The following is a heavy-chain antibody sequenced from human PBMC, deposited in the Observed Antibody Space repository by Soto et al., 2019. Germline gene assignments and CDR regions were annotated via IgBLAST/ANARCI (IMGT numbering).Heavy chain of an antibody. CDR1: GFTVSTDW. V-gene: IGHV3-66*01. J-gene: IGHJ6*02. CDR3: VRENYYYGMDV. Sequence: SLRLSCPASGFTVSTDWMYWVRQAPGKGLEWVSVIRGGGNTFYADSVEGRFTISRDNSKNTVYLQMNGLRVEDTAMYYCVRENYYYGMDVWGQGTTVTVSS. CDR2: IRGGGNT.